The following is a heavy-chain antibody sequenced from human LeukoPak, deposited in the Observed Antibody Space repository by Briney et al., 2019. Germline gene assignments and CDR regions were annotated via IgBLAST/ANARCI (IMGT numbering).Heavy chain of an antibody. CDR2: ISSSSSYI. J-gene: IGHJ6*03. CDR3: ARESYSSSSPDYYYYYYYMDV. D-gene: IGHD6-6*01. CDR1: GFTFSSYS. Sequence: PGGSLRLSCAASGFTFSSYSMNWVRQAPGKGLEWVSSISSSSSYIYYADSVKGRFTISRDNAKNSLYLQMNSLRAEDTAVYYCARESYSSSSPDYYYYYYYMDVWGKGTTVTVSS. V-gene: IGHV3-21*01.